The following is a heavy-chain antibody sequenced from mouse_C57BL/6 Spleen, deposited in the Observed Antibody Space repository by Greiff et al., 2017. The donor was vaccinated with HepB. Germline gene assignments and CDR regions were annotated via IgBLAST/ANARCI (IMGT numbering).Heavy chain of an antibody. J-gene: IGHJ4*01. CDR2: IRNKANGYTT. D-gene: IGHD1-1*01. CDR3: ASLITTVVAYYAMDY. CDR1: GFTFTDYY. V-gene: IGHV7-3*01. Sequence: EVQVVESGGGLVQPGGSLSLSCAASGFTFTDYYMSWVRQPPGKALEWLGFIRNKANGYTTEYSASVKGRFTISRDNSQSILYLQMNALRAEDSATYYCASLITTVVAYYAMDYWGQGTSVTVSS.